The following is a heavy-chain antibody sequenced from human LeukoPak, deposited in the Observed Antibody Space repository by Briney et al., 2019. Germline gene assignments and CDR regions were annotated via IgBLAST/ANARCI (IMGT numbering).Heavy chain of an antibody. CDR2: ISGSGGIT. Sequence: GGSLRLSCAASGFTFSSYAISWVRQAPGKGLEWVSAISGSGGITYYADSVKGRFTISRDNSKNTLYLQMNSLRAEDTAVYYCAEAPYNSGTYYIYYFDSWGQGTLVTVSS. J-gene: IGHJ4*02. V-gene: IGHV3-23*01. D-gene: IGHD3-10*01. CDR1: GFTFSSYA. CDR3: AEAPYNSGTYYIYYFDS.